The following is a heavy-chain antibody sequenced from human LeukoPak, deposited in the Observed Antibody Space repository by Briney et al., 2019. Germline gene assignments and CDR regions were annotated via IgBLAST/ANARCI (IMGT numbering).Heavy chain of an antibody. CDR2: ISGSGGST. Sequence: PGGSLRLSCAASGVTFSSYAMSWVRQAPGKGLEWVSAISGSGGSTYYADSVKGRFTISRDNSKNTLYLQMNSLRAEDTAVYYCAKEREQWLVLGVVVYWGQGTLVTVSS. CDR3: AKEREQWLVLGVVVY. D-gene: IGHD6-19*01. J-gene: IGHJ4*02. CDR1: GVTFSSYA. V-gene: IGHV3-23*01.